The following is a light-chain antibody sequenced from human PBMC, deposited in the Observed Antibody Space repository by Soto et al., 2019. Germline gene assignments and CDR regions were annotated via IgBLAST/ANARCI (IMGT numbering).Light chain of an antibody. CDR2: GAS. CDR1: QSVSSN. J-gene: IGKJ4*01. Sequence: EIVMTQSPATLSVSPGERATLSCRASQSVSSNLAWYQQKPGQAPRLLIYGASTRATGIPARFSGSGSGTEFTLTISSLQSEDFAVYYCQQYNNSPPVTFGGGTNVDIK. V-gene: IGKV3-15*01. CDR3: QQYNNSPPVT.